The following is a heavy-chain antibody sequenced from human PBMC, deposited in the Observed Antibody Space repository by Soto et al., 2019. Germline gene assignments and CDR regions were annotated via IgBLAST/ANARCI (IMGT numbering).Heavy chain of an antibody. J-gene: IGHJ6*03. V-gene: IGHV4-59*01. CDR2: IYYSGST. Sequence: SETLSLTCTVSGGSISSYYWSWIRQPPGKGLEWIGYIYYSGSTNYNPSLKSRVTISVDTSKNQFSLKLSSVTAADTAVYYCARVSTMVRGVYYYYYMDVWGKGTTVTVSS. D-gene: IGHD3-10*01. CDR3: ARVSTMVRGVYYYYYMDV. CDR1: GGSISSYY.